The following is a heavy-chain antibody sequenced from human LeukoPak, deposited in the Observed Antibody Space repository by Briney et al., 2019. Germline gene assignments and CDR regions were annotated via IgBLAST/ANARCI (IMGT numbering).Heavy chain of an antibody. CDR1: GFTFDDYS. D-gene: IGHD3-10*01. V-gene: IGHV3-43*01. J-gene: IGHJ4*02. CDR3: AKGRYGSGSFSTPFEY. Sequence: GGSLRLSCAASGFTFDDYSMHWVRQAPGKGLEWVSLISSDGGSTYYADSVKGRFTISRDNSKNSLYVQLNNLRTEDTALYYCAKGRYGSGSFSTPFEYWGQGTLVTVSS. CDR2: ISSDGGST.